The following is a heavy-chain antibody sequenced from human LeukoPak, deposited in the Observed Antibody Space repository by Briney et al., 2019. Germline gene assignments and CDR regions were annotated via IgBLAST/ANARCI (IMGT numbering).Heavy chain of an antibody. CDR3: ARGGRLNPLAANDY. D-gene: IGHD2-15*01. V-gene: IGHV4-59*12. CDR2: IYYSGST. J-gene: IGHJ4*02. CDR1: GGSISNYY. Sequence: SETLSLTCTVSGGSISNYYWSWIRQPPGKGLEWIGYIYYSGSTNSNPSLKSRVTISVDTSKNQFSLKLSSVTAADTAVYYCARGGRLNPLAANDYWGQGTLVTVSS.